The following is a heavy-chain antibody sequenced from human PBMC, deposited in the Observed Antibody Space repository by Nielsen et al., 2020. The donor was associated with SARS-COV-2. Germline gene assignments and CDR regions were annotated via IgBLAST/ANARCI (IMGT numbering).Heavy chain of an antibody. D-gene: IGHD6-13*01. CDR2: ISAYNGNT. CDR3: AREAGYERTDDAFDI. Sequence: ASVKVSCKASGYTFTSYGISWVRQAPGQGLEWMGWISAYNGNTNYAQKLQGRVTMTTDTSTSTAYMELRSLRSDDTAVYYCAREAGYERTDDAFDIWGQGTMVTVSS. V-gene: IGHV1-18*04. CDR1: GYTFTSYG. J-gene: IGHJ3*02.